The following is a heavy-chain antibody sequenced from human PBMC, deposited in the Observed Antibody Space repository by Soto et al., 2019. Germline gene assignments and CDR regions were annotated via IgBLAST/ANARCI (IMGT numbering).Heavy chain of an antibody. CDR2: IYYSGST. Sequence: QVQLQESGPGLVKPSQTLSLTCTVSGGSISSGGYYWSWIRQHPGKGLEWIGYIYYSGSTYYNPSLKSRVTISVDTSKNQFALKLSSVTAADTAVYYCARDRERVATIEDAFDIWGQGTMVTVSS. CDR3: ARDRERVATIEDAFDI. D-gene: IGHD5-12*01. V-gene: IGHV4-31*03. CDR1: GGSISSGGYY. J-gene: IGHJ3*02.